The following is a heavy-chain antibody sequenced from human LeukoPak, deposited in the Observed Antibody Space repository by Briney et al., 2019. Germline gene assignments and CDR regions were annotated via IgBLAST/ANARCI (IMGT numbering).Heavy chain of an antibody. CDR3: AREVAGPYTEYYYGMDV. CDR1: GYTFTSYG. D-gene: IGHD2-2*02. CDR2: ISAYNGNT. J-gene: IGHJ6*02. Sequence: GASVKVSCKASGYTFTSYGISWVRQAPGQGLEWMGWISAYNGNTNYAQKLQGRVTMTTDTSTSTAYMELRSLRSDDTAVYYCAREVAGPYTEYYYGMDVWGQGTTVTVSS. V-gene: IGHV1-18*01.